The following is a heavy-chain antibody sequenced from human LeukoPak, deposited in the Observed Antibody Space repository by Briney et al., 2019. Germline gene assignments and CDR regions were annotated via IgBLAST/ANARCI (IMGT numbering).Heavy chain of an antibody. V-gene: IGHV5-51*01. D-gene: IGHD3-10*01. CDR2: IYPGDSDT. Sequence: GESLQISCKGSGSSFTSYWIGWVRQLPGKGLEWMGIIYPGDSDTRYSPSFQGQVTISADKSISTAYLQWSSLKASDTAMYYCARQFSTYYYGSGSYPAEMGYWGQGTLVTVSS. CDR1: GSSFTSYW. CDR3: ARQFSTYYYGSGSYPAEMGY. J-gene: IGHJ4*02.